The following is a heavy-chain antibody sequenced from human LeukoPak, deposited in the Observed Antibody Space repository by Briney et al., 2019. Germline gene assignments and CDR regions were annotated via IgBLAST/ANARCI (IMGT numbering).Heavy chain of an antibody. V-gene: IGHV3-23*01. CDR3: ARGDGYNDAEYLQH. CDR1: GITLSNYG. Sequence: GGSLRLSCVVSGITLSNYGMSWVRQAPGKGLEWVSGISERGGSTNYADSVKGRFIISRDTSKNTVYLQMNSLRVEDTAVYYCARGDGYNDAEYLQHWGQGTLVTVS. CDR2: ISERGGST. D-gene: IGHD5-24*01. J-gene: IGHJ1*01.